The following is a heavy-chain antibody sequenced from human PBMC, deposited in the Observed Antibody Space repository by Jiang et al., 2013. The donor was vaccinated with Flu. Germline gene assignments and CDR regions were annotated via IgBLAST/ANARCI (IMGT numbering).Heavy chain of an antibody. CDR2: IYYSGST. CDR3: ARDPMIGGGWFDP. D-gene: IGHD3-22*01. Sequence: KPSETLSLTCTVSGGSISSYYWSWIRQPPGKGLEWIGYIYYSGSTNYNPSLKSRVTISVDTSKNQFSLKLSSVTAADTAVYYCARDPMIGGGWFDPWGQGTLVTVSS. J-gene: IGHJ5*02. V-gene: IGHV4-59*01. CDR1: GGSISSYY.